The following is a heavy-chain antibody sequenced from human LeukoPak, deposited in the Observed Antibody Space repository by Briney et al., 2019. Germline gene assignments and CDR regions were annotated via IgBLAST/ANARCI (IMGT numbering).Heavy chain of an antibody. CDR2: IYSGGST. V-gene: IGHV3-66*01. CDR1: GFTVSNNY. D-gene: IGHD1-26*01. CDR3: ARDGPNRVGKFDY. Sequence: PGGSLRLSCAASGFTVSNNYMSWVRQAPGKGLEWVSVIYSGGSTYYADSVKGRFTISRDNSKNTLYLQMNSLRAEDTAVYYCARDGPNRVGKFDYWGQGTLVTVSS. J-gene: IGHJ4*02.